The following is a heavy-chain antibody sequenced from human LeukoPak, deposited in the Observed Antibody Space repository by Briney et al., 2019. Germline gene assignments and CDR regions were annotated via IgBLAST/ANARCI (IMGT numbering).Heavy chain of an antibody. D-gene: IGHD5-12*01. CDR3: ARDLVVATTYYYYGMDV. Sequence: GGSLRLSCAASGFTVSSNYMSWVRQAPGKGLEWVSIIYSDGTTDYADSVKGRFTISRDNSKNTLYLQMNSLRAEDTAVYYCARDLVVATTYYYYGMDVWGQGTTVTVSS. J-gene: IGHJ6*02. V-gene: IGHV3-53*01. CDR1: GFTVSSNY. CDR2: IYSDGTT.